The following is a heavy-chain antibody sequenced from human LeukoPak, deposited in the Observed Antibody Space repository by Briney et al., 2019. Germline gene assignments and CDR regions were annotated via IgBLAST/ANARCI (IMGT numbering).Heavy chain of an antibody. CDR1: GFTFGDYA. D-gene: IGHD5-12*01. Sequence: GGSLRLSCVGSGFTFGDYAMSWVRQAPGKGLEWVSAISGTSKSNSPWYADSVRGRSTISRDNSKNTVYLQMEGLRAEDTAVYFCARDRGYPRDQLDYWGQGTLVTVSS. J-gene: IGHJ4*02. CDR2: ISGTSKSNSP. V-gene: IGHV3-23*01. CDR3: ARDRGYPRDQLDY.